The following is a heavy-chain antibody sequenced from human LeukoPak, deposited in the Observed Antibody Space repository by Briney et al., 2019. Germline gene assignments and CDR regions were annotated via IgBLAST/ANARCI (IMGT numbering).Heavy chain of an antibody. J-gene: IGHJ5*02. CDR3: ARGLGPPPGKARWFDP. Sequence: GASVKVSCKASRYTFTNYYIHWVRQAPGQGLEWMGIINPSGGSATYAQKFQGRVIMTRDTSTSTVYMELSSLTFDDTAVYYCARGLGPPPGKARWFDPWGQGTLVTVSS. V-gene: IGHV1-46*01. CDR1: RYTFTNYY. CDR2: INPSGGSA. D-gene: IGHD1-14*01.